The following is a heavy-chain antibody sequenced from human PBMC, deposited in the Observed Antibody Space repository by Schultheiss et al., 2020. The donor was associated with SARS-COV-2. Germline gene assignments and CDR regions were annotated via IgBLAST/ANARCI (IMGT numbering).Heavy chain of an antibody. CDR1: GFIFSSNG. V-gene: IGHV3-21*01. CDR2: ISSSSHYI. Sequence: GGSLRLSCAASGFIFSSNGMNWVRQAPGKGLEWVSFISSSSHYIYYADSVKGRFTISRDNAKKSLYLQMNSLRAEDTAVYYCARPYDSSGYYYVVDAFDIWGQGTMVTV. CDR3: ARPYDSSGYYYVVDAFDI. D-gene: IGHD3-22*01. J-gene: IGHJ3*02.